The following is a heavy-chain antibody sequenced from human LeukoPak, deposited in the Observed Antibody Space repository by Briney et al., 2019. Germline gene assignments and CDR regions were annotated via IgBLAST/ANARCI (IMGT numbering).Heavy chain of an antibody. CDR1: GFAFGSYG. CDR3: AIMHGYYDGSGYWVQ. V-gene: IGHV3-23*01. CDR2: ITPNADRT. Sequence: GGSLRLSCAASGFAFGSYGMSWVRQAPGKGLEWVSFITPNADRTSYADSVEGRFTISRDNPRNTLYMQMNSLRDEDTAVYYCAIMHGYYDGSGYWVQWGQGTLVTVSS. D-gene: IGHD3-22*01. J-gene: IGHJ1*01.